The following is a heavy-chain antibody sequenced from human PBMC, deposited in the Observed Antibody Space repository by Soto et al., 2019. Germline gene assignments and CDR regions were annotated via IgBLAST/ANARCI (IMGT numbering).Heavy chain of an antibody. V-gene: IGHV4-59*01. D-gene: IGHD2-8*01. J-gene: IGHJ5*02. Sequence: PSETLSLTCTVSGGSISSYYWSWIRQPPGKGLEWLGYIYYSGSTNYNPSLKRRVTISLDTSKNQFSLNLSSVTAADTAVYYCAREITYCANGVCSASNWFDPWGQGTLVTVSS. CDR1: GGSISSYY. CDR3: AREITYCANGVCSASNWFDP. CDR2: IYYSGST.